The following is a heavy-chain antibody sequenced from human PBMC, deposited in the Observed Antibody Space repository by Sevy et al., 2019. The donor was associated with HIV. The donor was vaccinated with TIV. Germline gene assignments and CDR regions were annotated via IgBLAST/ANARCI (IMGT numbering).Heavy chain of an antibody. Sequence: GGSLRLSCEASRFTFNIYSMIWVRQAPGKGLEWVSSISSSSNYIYYADSVRGRFTISRDNSKNSLYLQMNSLRAEDTAVYYCAREGLDSTSYRFDYWGQGTLVTVSS. CDR3: AREGLDSTSYRFDY. D-gene: IGHD3-22*01. J-gene: IGHJ4*02. CDR1: RFTFNIYS. CDR2: ISSSSNYI. V-gene: IGHV3-21*01.